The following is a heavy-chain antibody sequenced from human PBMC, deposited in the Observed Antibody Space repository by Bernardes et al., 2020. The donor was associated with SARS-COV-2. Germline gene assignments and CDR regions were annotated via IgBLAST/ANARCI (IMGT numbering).Heavy chain of an antibody. D-gene: IGHD3-16*02. V-gene: IGHV3-23*01. J-gene: IGHJ3*02. CDR2: ISASGGSA. CDR3: AKVTYVWGSYRLDAFDI. Sequence: GGSLRLSCAASGFTFSNYAMSWVRQAPGKGLEWVSTISASGGSAYYADSVKGRFTISRDNSKNTLYLQMNSLRAEDTAVYYCAKVTYVWGSYRLDAFDIWGQGTMVTVSS. CDR1: GFTFSNYA.